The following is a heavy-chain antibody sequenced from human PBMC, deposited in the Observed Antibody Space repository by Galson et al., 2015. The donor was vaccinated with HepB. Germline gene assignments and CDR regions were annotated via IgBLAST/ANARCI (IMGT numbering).Heavy chain of an antibody. D-gene: IGHD1-26*01. CDR3: TQHLMGATTRWDRAYAY. J-gene: IGHJ4*02. V-gene: IGHV3-23*01. CDR1: GFTFSSYS. Sequence: SLRLSCAASGFTFSSYSMSWVRQAPGKGLEWVSAISGSGGSTYYADSVKGRFTISRDNSKNTLYLQMNSLRAEDTAVYYCTQHLMGATTRWDRAYAYWGQGTLVTVSS. CDR2: ISGSGGST.